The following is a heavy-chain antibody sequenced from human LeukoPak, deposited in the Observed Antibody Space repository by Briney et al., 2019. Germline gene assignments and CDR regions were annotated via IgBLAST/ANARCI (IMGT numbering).Heavy chain of an antibody. CDR3: ASQRGYSGYSID. D-gene: IGHD5-12*01. CDR2: ISKDGNKK. CDR1: GFTFSSYA. J-gene: IGHJ4*02. Sequence: GRSLRLSCAASGFTFSSYAMNWVRQAPGKGLEWLTIISKDGNKKYYADSVKGRFAISRDNSKNTLYLQMNSLRAEDTAVYYCASQRGYSGYSIDWGQGTLVTVSS. V-gene: IGHV3-30*09.